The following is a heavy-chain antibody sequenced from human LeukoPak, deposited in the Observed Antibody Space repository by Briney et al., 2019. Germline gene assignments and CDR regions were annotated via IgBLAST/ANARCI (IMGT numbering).Heavy chain of an antibody. CDR2: VYYSGST. V-gene: IGHV4-59*01. J-gene: IGHJ4*02. CDR3: ARGFSGYYSFDY. CDR1: GGSFSGYY. D-gene: IGHD3-22*01. Sequence: SSETLSLTCAVYGGSFSGYYWSWIRQPPGKGLEWIGYVYYSGSTNYNPSLKSRVTISVDTSENQFSLKLNSVTAADTAVYYCARGFSGYYSFDYWGQGTLVTVSS.